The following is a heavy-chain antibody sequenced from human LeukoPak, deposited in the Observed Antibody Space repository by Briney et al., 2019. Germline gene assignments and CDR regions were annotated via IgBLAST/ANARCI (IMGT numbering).Heavy chain of an antibody. CDR2: IYPGDSDT. CDR3: ARLHGDYAYFQP. D-gene: IGHD4-17*01. V-gene: IGHV5-51*01. Sequence: GESLKISCKGSGYSFSDYWIGWVRQLPRKGLELMGIIYPGDSDTRYRPSFQGQVTISADKSISTAYLQWSSLKASDTAMYYCARLHGDYAYFQPWGQGTLVTVSS. CDR1: GYSFSDYW. J-gene: IGHJ1*01.